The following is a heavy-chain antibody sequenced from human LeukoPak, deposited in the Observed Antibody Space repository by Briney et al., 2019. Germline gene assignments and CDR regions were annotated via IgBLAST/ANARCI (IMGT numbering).Heavy chain of an antibody. Sequence: GGSLRLSCAASGFTFSSYAMSWVRQAPGKGLEWVSAISGSGGSTYYADSVKGRFTISSDNSKNTLYLQMNSLRAEDTAVYYCAKDLGGFHARMATISVDYWGQGTLVTVSS. J-gene: IGHJ4*02. CDR1: GFTFSSYA. CDR2: ISGSGGST. D-gene: IGHD5-12*01. CDR3: AKDLGGFHARMATISVDY. V-gene: IGHV3-23*01.